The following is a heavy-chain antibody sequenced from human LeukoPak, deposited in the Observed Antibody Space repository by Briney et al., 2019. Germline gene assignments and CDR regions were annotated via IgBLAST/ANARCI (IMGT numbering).Heavy chain of an antibody. J-gene: IGHJ3*01. V-gene: IGHV1-46*01. CDR3: ARGPTEYSSSSDTFDV. CDR2: INPSGGST. CDR1: GYTFTRYY. Sequence: ASVKVSCKASGYTFTRYYMHWVRQAPGQGLEWMGIINPSGGSTSYAQKFQVRVTMTRDMSTSTVYMELSSLRSEDTAVYYCARGPTEYSSSSDTFDVWGQGTMVTVSS. D-gene: IGHD6-6*01.